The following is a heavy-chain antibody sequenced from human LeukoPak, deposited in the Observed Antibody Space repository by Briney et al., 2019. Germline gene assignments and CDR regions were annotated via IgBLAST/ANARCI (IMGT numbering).Heavy chain of an antibody. CDR3: ARAGYCSSTGCWYFDL. J-gene: IGHJ2*01. V-gene: IGHV3-23*01. Sequence: GGSLRLSCAASGFTFSRFAMSWVRQAPGKGLEWVSGISGSGGSTYYADSVKGRFTISRDNAKNSLYLQMNSLRAEDTAVYYCARAGYCSSTGCWYFDLWGRGTLVTVSS. CDR2: ISGSGGST. CDR1: GFTFSRFA. D-gene: IGHD2-2*01.